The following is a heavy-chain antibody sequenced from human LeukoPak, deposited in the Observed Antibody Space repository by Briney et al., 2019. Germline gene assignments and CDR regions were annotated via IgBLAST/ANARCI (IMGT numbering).Heavy chain of an antibody. Sequence: SETLSLTCTVSGVSISSYYWSWIRQPPGKGLEWIGYGFYSGSTNYNPSLKSRVTISVDTSKNQFSLKLSSVTAADTAVYYCARVAAYCGGDCYYDYWGQGTLVTVSS. CDR1: GVSISSYY. J-gene: IGHJ4*02. V-gene: IGHV4-59*01. CDR2: GFYSGST. D-gene: IGHD2-21*02. CDR3: ARVAAYCGGDCYYDY.